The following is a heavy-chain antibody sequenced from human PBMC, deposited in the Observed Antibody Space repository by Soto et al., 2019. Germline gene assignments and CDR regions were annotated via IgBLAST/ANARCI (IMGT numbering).Heavy chain of an antibody. V-gene: IGHV4-31*03. CDR2: IYYSGST. CDR3: ARTSYDSSGTAADS. D-gene: IGHD3-22*01. J-gene: IGHJ4*02. Sequence: SETLSLTCTVSGGSISSGGYYWSWIRQHPGKGLEWIGYIYYSGSTYYNPSLKSRVTISVDTSKNQFSLKLSSVTAADTAVYYCARTSYDSSGTAADSWAQGTLVTVSS. CDR1: GGSISSGGYY.